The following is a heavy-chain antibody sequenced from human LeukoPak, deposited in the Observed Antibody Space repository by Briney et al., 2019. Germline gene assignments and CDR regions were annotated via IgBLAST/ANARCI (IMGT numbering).Heavy chain of an antibody. CDR3: ARGVNWDLLHFDY. CDR1: GYTCTSYA. CDR2: INAGNSNT. J-gene: IGHJ4*02. V-gene: IGHV1-3*01. D-gene: IGHD1-26*01. Sequence: GASEKVSCKASGYTCTSYAMHWVRQASGQRLELMGWINAGNSNTKYSQKFQGRVTITRDTSASTAYMELSSLRSEDTAVYYCARGVNWDLLHFDYWGQGTLVTVSS.